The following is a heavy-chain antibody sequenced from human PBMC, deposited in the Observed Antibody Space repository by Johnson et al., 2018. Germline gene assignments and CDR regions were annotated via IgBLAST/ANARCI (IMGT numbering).Heavy chain of an antibody. CDR3: ARVPPYYGHWFEAFEV. Sequence: QVQLQESGPGLVKPSETLSLSCTVSGGSISSGSHYWSWIRQPAGKRLEYIGRIYPSGSTKYNPSIQSRVTIALDTSKHQFSLTLGSVTAADPAVYYCARVPPYYGHWFEAFEVWVQVTMVTVSS. CDR2: IYPSGST. J-gene: IGHJ3*01. D-gene: IGHD3-3*01. V-gene: IGHV4-61*02. CDR1: GGSISSGSHY.